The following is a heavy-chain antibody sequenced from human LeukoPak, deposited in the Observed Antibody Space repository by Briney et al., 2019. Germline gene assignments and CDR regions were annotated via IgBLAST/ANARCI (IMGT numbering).Heavy chain of an antibody. D-gene: IGHD2/OR15-2a*01. V-gene: IGHV3-48*04. CDR2: ISSSMSTK. CDR1: GFTFSSYR. CDR3: ARKNRRWFDP. J-gene: IGHJ5*02. Sequence: PGGSLRLSCAASGFTFSSYRMNWVRQAPGKGLEWVSFISSSMSTKYYADSVKGRFTISRDNAKNSLYLQMNSLRAEDTAAYYCARKNRRWFDPWGQGTLVTVSS.